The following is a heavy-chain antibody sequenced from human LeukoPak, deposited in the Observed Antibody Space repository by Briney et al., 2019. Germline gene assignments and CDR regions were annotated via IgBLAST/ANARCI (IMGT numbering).Heavy chain of an antibody. CDR2: MNPNSGNT. CDR3: ARGTRPYYYMDV. Sequence: ASAKVSCKASGGTFSSYAISWVRQATGQGLEWMGWMNPNSGNTGYAQKFQGRVTMTRNTSISTAYMELSSLRSEDTAVYYCARGTRPYYYMDVWGKGTTVTVSS. J-gene: IGHJ6*03. D-gene: IGHD4-23*01. CDR1: GGTFSSYA. V-gene: IGHV1-8*02.